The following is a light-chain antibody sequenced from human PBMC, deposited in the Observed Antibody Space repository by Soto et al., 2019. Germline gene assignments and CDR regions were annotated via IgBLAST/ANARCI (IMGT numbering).Light chain of an antibody. CDR3: SSFTSSSTFV. CDR2: EVS. Sequence: QSALTQPASVSGSPGQSITISCTGTSSDVGGYNYVSWYQQHPGKVPKLMIYEVSNRPSGVSNRFSGSKSGNTASLTISGLQAEDEADYYCSSFTSSSTFVFGTGTKFTVL. CDR1: SSDVGGYNY. V-gene: IGLV2-14*01. J-gene: IGLJ1*01.